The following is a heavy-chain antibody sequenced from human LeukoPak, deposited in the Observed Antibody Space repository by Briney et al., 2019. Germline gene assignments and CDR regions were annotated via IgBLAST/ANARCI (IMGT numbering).Heavy chain of an antibody. CDR3: AKAGSDAFDI. Sequence: GGSLRLSCAASGFTFSSYGMHWVRQAPGKGLEWVAVISYDGSNKYYADSVKGRFTISRDNSKNTLYLQMNSLRAEDTAVYYCAKAGSDAFDIWGQGTMVTVSS. CDR1: GFTFSSYG. J-gene: IGHJ3*02. CDR2: ISYDGSNK. V-gene: IGHV3-30*18.